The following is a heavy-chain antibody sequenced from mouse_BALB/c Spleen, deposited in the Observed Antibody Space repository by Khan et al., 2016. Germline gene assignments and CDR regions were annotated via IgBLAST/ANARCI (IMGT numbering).Heavy chain of an antibody. D-gene: IGHD2-9*01. CDR1: VFNIKDTY. CDR3: ARFLLWLNYFDY. Sequence: VQLQQSGAELVKPGASVKLSCTASVFNIKDTYMHWVKQRPEQGLEWIGRIDPANGNTKYDPKFQGKATITADTSSNTAYLQLSSLTSEDTAVYYCARFLLWLNYFDYWGQGTTLTVSS. V-gene: IGHV14-3*02. CDR2: IDPANGNT. J-gene: IGHJ2*01.